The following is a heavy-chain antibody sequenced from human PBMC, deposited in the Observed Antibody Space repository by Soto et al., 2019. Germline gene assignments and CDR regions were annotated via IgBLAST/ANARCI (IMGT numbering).Heavy chain of an antibody. CDR3: AKYSLLTGYGDNWFAP. V-gene: IGHV3-23*01. CDR1: GFTFSSYA. CDR2: ISGSGGST. D-gene: IGHD3-9*01. J-gene: IGHJ5*02. Sequence: GGSLRLSCAASGFTFSSYAMSWVRQAPGKGLEWVSAISGSGGSTYYADSVKGRFTISRDNSKNTLYLQMNSLRAEDTAVYYCAKYSLLTGYGDNWFAPWGQGPLVPVSS.